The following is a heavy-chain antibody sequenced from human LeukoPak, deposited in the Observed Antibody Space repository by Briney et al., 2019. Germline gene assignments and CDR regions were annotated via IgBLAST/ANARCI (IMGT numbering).Heavy chain of an antibody. CDR2: ISYSGNT. V-gene: IGHV4-59*01. Sequence: PSETLSLTCTVSGGSISDYYWNWIRQPPGKGLVWIGYISYSGNTNYNPSLKSRVTISVDMSKNQFSLKLSSLTAADTAVYYCARENYFGSGKPFDCWGQGTLVTVSS. CDR3: ARENYFGSGKPFDC. D-gene: IGHD3-10*01. CDR1: GGSISDYY. J-gene: IGHJ4*02.